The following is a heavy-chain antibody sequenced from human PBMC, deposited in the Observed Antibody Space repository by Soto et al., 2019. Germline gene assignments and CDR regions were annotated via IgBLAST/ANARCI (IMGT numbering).Heavy chain of an antibody. D-gene: IGHD1-1*01. CDR1: GFTFSSYS. CDR3: VKDDVSGIPFSDY. Sequence: PGGSLRLSCAASGFTFSSYSMNWVRQAPGKGLEWVSYIGDSGSRTYYADSVRGRFTISRDNSRNTLYLQMNDLRAEDTAVYYCVKDDVSGIPFSDYWGRGTLVTVSS. V-gene: IGHV3-23*01. CDR2: IGDSGSRT. J-gene: IGHJ4*02.